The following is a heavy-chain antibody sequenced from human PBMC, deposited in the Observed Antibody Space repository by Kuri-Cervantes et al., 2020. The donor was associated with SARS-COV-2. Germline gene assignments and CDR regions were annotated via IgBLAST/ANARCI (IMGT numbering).Heavy chain of an antibody. D-gene: IGHD6-6*01. V-gene: IGHV3-23*01. CDR1: GFTFSSYA. J-gene: IGHJ6*03. CDR2: ISGSGGST. Sequence: GESLKISCAASGFTFSSYAMSWVRQAPGKGLEWVSAISGSGGSTYYADSVKGRFTISRDNSKNTLYLQMNSLRVEDTAVYYCAKVRGSSSSRYYYYYMDVWGKGTTVTVSS. CDR3: AKVRGSSSSRYYYYYMDV.